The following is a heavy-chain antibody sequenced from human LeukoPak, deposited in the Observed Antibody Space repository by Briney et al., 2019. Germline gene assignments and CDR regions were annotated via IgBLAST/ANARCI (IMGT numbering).Heavy chain of an antibody. CDR3: AKDPNPPGYSYGYYYYGMDV. V-gene: IGHV3-30*18. Sequence: GGSLRLSCAASGFTFSSYGMHWVRQAPGKGLEWVAVISYDGSNKYYADCVKGRFTISRDNSKNTLYLQMNSLRAEDTAVYYCAKDPNPPGYSYGYYYYGMDVWGQGTTVTVSS. CDR2: ISYDGSNK. CDR1: GFTFSSYG. J-gene: IGHJ6*02. D-gene: IGHD5-18*01.